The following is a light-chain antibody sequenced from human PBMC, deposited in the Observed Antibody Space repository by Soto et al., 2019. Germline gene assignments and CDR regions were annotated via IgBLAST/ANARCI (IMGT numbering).Light chain of an antibody. V-gene: IGKV3-20*01. J-gene: IGKJ1*01. CDR2: GAS. Sequence: DNVLTQSPATRSWWPSKIARVSCRASQCVSSSYLAWYQQKPGQAPRLLIYGASSRATGIPDRFSGSGSGTDFTLTISRLEPEDFAVYYCQQYGSSPKTFGQGTKV. CDR3: QQYGSSPKT. CDR1: QCVSSSY.